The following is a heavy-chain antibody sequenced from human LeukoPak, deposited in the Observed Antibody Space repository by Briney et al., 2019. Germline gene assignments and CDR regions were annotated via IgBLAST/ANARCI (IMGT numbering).Heavy chain of an antibody. J-gene: IGHJ3*01. D-gene: IGHD3-9*01. CDR3: ARLLGGYFAGDAFDV. V-gene: IGHV4-39*02. CDR1: GGSVSSSHHF. CDR2: TCYTWCT. Sequence: SSETLSLTCTVSGGSVSSSHHFWAWIRQTPGKGLEWIGTTCYTWCTNYNPSRKIRVTISVDVSTDSYSLNLGAVTAADTAVYYCARLLGGYFAGDAFDVWGQGTMVTVSS.